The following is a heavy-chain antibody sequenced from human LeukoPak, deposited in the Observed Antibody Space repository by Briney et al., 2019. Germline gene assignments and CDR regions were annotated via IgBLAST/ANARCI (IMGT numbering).Heavy chain of an antibody. CDR3: ARGNNRNGGFYFDH. CDR2: IRHSGYT. Sequence: SETLSLTCNVSGGSISSFYWFWLRQPPGRGMESIGFIRHSGYTSYSPSLKSPVAISVDTSKNQFSLRLSSVTAADSAVYYCARGNNRNGGFYFDHWGQGTLVTVSS. D-gene: IGHD3-10*01. V-gene: IGHV4-59*01. J-gene: IGHJ4*02. CDR1: GGSISSFY.